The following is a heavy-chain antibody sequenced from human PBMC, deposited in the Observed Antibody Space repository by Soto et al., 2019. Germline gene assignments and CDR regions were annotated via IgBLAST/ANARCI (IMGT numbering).Heavy chain of an antibody. CDR1: GITFSDYY. J-gene: IGHJ4*02. CDR2: ISSSGSTI. Sequence: QVQLVESGGGLVKPGGSLRLSCAASGITFSDYYMSWIRQAPGKGLEWVSYISSSGSTIYYADSVKGRFTISRDNAKNSLYLQMNSLRAEDTAVYYCARVLAYCSGGSCYEVPYFDYWGQGTLVTVSS. V-gene: IGHV3-11*01. CDR3: ARVLAYCSGGSCYEVPYFDY. D-gene: IGHD2-15*01.